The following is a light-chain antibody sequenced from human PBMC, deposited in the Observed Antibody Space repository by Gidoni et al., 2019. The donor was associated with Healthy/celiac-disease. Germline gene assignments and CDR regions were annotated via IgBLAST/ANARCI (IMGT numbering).Light chain of an antibody. J-gene: IGKJ2*02. CDR3: QQGYSTPCT. CDR1: QSISSY. CDR2: AAS. Sequence: DIQMTQSPSSLSASVGDRVTITCRASQSISSYLNWYQQKPGKAPKLLIYAASSLQSGVPSRFSGSGSGTDFTLTISSLEPEDVATYYCQQGYSTPCTFGQGTKLEIK. V-gene: IGKV1-39*01.